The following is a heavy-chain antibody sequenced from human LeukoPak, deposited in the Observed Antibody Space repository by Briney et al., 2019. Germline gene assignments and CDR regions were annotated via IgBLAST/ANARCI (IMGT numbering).Heavy chain of an antibody. V-gene: IGHV3-23*01. Sequence: GGSLRLSCAAYGFTFSSYAMSWVRQAPGKGPEWVSAISGSGGSTYYADSVKGRFTISRDNSKNTLYLQMNSLRAEDTAVYYCAKGGKYYYDSSGYYFPGPGYYWGQGTLVTVSS. CDR2: ISGSGGST. CDR3: AKGGKYYYDSSGYYFPGPGYY. J-gene: IGHJ4*02. D-gene: IGHD3-22*01. CDR1: GFTFSSYA.